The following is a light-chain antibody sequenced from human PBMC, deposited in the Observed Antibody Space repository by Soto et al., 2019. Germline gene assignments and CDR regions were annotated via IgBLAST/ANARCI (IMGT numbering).Light chain of an antibody. CDR3: QQRSNWPPWT. V-gene: IGKV3-11*01. CDR2: DAS. CDR1: QSVSSY. J-gene: IGKJ1*01. Sequence: EIVLTQTPATLPVSPGERTTLSCRASQSVSSYLAWYQQKPGQAPRLLIYDASNRATGIPARFSGSGSGTDFTLTISGLEPEDFAVYYCQQRSNWPPWTFGQGTKV.